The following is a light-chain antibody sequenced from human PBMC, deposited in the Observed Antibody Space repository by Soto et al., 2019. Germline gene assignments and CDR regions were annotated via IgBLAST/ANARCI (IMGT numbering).Light chain of an antibody. CDR2: DVS. CDR3: SSYLGSSTLSGV. Sequence: QAVLTQPASVSGSPGQSITVSCTGTTSDVGGYDYVAWYQQHPGKAPKLMIYDVSSRPSGVSNRFSGSKSGNTASLTISRLQAEDEADYYCSSYLGSSTLSGVFGTGTKVTVL. J-gene: IGLJ1*01. V-gene: IGLV2-14*01. CDR1: TSDVGGYDY.